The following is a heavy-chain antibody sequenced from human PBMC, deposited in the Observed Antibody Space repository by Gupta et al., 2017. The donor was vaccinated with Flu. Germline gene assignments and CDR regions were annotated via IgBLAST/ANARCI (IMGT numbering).Heavy chain of an antibody. CDR2: INQDGFT. J-gene: IGHJ5*01. CDR3: ARGHWDS. Sequence: VQLVASAGGLVQPGGSRRLSCSASVVDFSDHEFSWVRLAPGKGLECIAFINQDGFTYYTEFMKGRVSISRDDARKLGYLQVSSRRVDDTALYDCARGHWDSWGQGTLVTVSS. V-gene: IGHV3-48*03. CDR1: VVDFSDHE.